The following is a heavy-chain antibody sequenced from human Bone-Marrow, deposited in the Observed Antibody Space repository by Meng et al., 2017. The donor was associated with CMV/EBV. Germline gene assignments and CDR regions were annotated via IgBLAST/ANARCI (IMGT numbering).Heavy chain of an antibody. D-gene: IGHD2-2*01. Sequence: SETLSLTCTVSGGSISSYYWSWIRQPPGKGLEWIGYIYYSGSTNYNPSLKSRVTISVDTSKNQFSLKLSSVTAADTAVYYCARDSWVVSRLGMDGWGQGTTVTVSS. CDR3: ARDSWVVSRLGMDG. CDR1: GGSISSYY. CDR2: IYYSGST. V-gene: IGHV4-59*01. J-gene: IGHJ6*02.